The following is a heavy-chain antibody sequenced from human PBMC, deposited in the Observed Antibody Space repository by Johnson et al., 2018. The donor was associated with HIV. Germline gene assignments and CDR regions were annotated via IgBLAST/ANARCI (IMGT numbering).Heavy chain of an antibody. J-gene: IGHJ3*02. Sequence: EVQLVESGGGLVKPGGSLRLSCAASGFTFSNAWMSWVRQAPWKGLEWVSAISGSGGSIYYADSVKGRFTISRDNSKNTLYLQMNSLRAEDTAVYYCARDLAGTERGNAFDIWGQGTMVTVSS. V-gene: IGHV3-23*04. D-gene: IGHD1-1*01. CDR3: ARDLAGTERGNAFDI. CDR2: ISGSGGSI. CDR1: GFTFSNAW.